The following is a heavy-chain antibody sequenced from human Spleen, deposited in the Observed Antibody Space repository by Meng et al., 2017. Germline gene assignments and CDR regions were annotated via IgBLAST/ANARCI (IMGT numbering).Heavy chain of an antibody. V-gene: IGHV3-74*02. CDR1: GFTFNKHW. CDR2: ISGDGRST. Sequence: EVQLVESGGGLVQPGGSLRVSCAASGFTFNKHWMHWVRQAPGKGLVWVSRISGDGRSTASADSVRGRFTIFRDNAKNTLYMQMNSLRAEDTAVYYCVRSNGFDYWGQGTLVTVSS. D-gene: IGHD2-8*01. CDR3: VRSNGFDY. J-gene: IGHJ4*02.